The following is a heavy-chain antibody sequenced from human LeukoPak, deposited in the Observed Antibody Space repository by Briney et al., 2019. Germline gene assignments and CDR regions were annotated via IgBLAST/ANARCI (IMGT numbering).Heavy chain of an antibody. J-gene: IGHJ3*02. CDR1: GFTFSSYD. CDR2: IGTAGDT. D-gene: IGHD3-22*01. V-gene: IGHV3-13*01. CDR3: ARGGYYDSSGYPNSLSDAFDI. Sequence: GGSLRLSCAASGFTFSSYDMHWVRQATGKGLEWVSAIGTAGDTYYPGTVKGRFTISRENAKNSLYLQMNSLRAGDTAVYYCARGGYYDSSGYPNSLSDAFDIWGQGTMVTVSS.